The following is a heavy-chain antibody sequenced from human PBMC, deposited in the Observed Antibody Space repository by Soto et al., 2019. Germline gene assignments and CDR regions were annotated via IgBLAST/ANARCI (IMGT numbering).Heavy chain of an antibody. V-gene: IGHV1-18*01. D-gene: IGHD6-19*01. CDR2: ISAYNGNT. CDR3: ARGLSSGLLQYNWFDP. Sequence: ALVKVSCKASGYTFASYGISRVRRAAGQGLEWMGWISAYNGNTNYAQKLQGRVTMTTDTSTSTAYMELRSLRSDDTAVYYCARGLSSGLLQYNWFDPRRQGTLVIVSS. J-gene: IGHJ5*02. CDR1: GYTFASYG.